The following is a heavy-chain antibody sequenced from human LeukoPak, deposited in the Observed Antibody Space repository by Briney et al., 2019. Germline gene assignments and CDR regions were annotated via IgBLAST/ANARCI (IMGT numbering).Heavy chain of an antibody. J-gene: IGHJ4*02. CDR1: GYTFTGYY. Sequence: ASVKVSCKASGYTFTGYYMHWVRQPPGQGLEWMGWINPNSGGTNYAQKFQGRVTMTRDTSISTAYMELSRLRSDDTAVYYCARVTSLDFDWLLYLDYWGQGTLVTVSS. CDR3: ARVTSLDFDWLLYLDY. V-gene: IGHV1-2*02. CDR2: INPNSGGT. D-gene: IGHD3-9*01.